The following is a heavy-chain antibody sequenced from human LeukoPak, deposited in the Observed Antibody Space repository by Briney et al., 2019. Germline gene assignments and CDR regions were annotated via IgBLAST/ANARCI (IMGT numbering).Heavy chain of an antibody. CDR1: GFTVSTNY. CDR2: ISSGGTT. V-gene: IGHV3-66*01. Sequence: GGSLRLSCEASGFTVSTNYMSWVRQAPGKVLEWVSVISSGGTTYYADSVKGRFTISRDNSKNTLYLQMNSLRAEDTAVYYCARAGTFDAFVLWGQGSMVTVSS. D-gene: IGHD1-26*01. J-gene: IGHJ3*01. CDR3: ARAGTFDAFVL.